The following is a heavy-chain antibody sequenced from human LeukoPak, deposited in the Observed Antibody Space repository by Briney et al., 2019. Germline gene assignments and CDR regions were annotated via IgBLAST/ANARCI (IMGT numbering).Heavy chain of an antibody. CDR1: GGSFSSYY. Sequence: PETLSLTCAVSGGSFSSYYSSWVRQPPGKGLEWVWEINNSGSTNYHPSLKGRVTISIDKSKNQSSLKLTAVTAADTAVYYFSKVLTGTTPLDYWGQGTLVTVSS. V-gene: IGHV4-34*01. CDR3: SKVLTGTTPLDY. J-gene: IGHJ4*02. D-gene: IGHD1-7*01. CDR2: INNSGST.